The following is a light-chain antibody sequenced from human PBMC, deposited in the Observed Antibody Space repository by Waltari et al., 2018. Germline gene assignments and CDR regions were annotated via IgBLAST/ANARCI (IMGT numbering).Light chain of an antibody. V-gene: IGLV1-44*01. CDR3: AAWDDSLNVYV. CDR1: TSNIGLNP. CDR2: STD. J-gene: IGLJ1*01. Sequence: QSVLTQAPSASGTPGQRVTISCSGSTSNIGLNPVTWYQPPPGTAPKLLIYSTDQRPSGVPDRFSGSKSGTSASLAISGLQSEDETDYYCAAWDDSLNVYVFGIGTKVTVL.